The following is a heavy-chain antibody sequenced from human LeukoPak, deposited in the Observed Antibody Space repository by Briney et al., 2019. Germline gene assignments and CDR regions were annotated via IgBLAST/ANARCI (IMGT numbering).Heavy chain of an antibody. Sequence: PGRSLRLSCAASGFTFDDYAMHWVRRAPGKGLEWVSGISWNSGSIGYADSVKGRFTISRDNAKNSLYLQMNSLRAEDTALYYCAKGVGYDFWSGYYHFDYWGQGTLVTVSS. D-gene: IGHD3-3*01. CDR2: ISWNSGSI. CDR3: AKGVGYDFWSGYYHFDY. V-gene: IGHV3-9*01. J-gene: IGHJ4*02. CDR1: GFTFDDYA.